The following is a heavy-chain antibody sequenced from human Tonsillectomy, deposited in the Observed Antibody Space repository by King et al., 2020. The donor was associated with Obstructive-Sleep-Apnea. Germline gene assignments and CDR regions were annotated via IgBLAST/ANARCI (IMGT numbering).Heavy chain of an antibody. CDR2: INPNSDGT. V-gene: IGHV1-2*02. Sequence: QLVQSGAEVKKPGASVKVSCKSSGYTFTDYFMHWVRQAPGQGLEWMGWINPNSDGTNYALKFQGRVTMTRDTSISTAYMELGRLRSDDRAVYYCARGIGGLGHYDILTGDASTIDYWGQGTLVTVSS. CDR3: ARGIGGLGHYDILTGDASTIDY. J-gene: IGHJ4*02. D-gene: IGHD3-9*01. CDR1: GYTFTDYF.